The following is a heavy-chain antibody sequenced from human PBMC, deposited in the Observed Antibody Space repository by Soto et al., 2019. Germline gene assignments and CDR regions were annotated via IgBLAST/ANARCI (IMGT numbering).Heavy chain of an antibody. J-gene: IGHJ6*03. V-gene: IGHV1-69*08. CDR2: IIPILCIA. Sequence: QVQLVQSGAEVKKPGSSVKVSCKASGGTFSSYTISWVRQAPGQGLEWMGRIIPILCIANYAQKFQGRVTITAEKSTSTAYMELSSLRSEDTAVYYFATDLRQDIVVVVAEYYLDVWGKGTTVTVSS. CDR3: ATDLRQDIVVVVAEYYLDV. CDR1: GGTFSSYT. D-gene: IGHD2-15*01.